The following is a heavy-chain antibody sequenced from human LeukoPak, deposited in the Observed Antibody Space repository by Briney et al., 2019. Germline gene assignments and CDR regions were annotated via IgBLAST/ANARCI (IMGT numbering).Heavy chain of an antibody. Sequence: GRSLRLSCAASGYTFSSYWMNWVPQAPGKGLVWVSYINSDGSSTTYADSVKGRFTISRDNARNTLYLQMSSLRADDTAVYYCAREGVATADYWGQGTLVTVSS. CDR1: GYTFSSYW. J-gene: IGHJ4*02. D-gene: IGHD3-3*01. V-gene: IGHV3-74*01. CDR2: INSDGSST. CDR3: AREGVATADY.